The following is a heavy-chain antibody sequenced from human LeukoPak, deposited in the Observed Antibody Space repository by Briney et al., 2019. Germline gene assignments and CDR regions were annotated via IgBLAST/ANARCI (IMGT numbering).Heavy chain of an antibody. CDR1: GGTFSSYA. V-gene: IGHV1-69*04. D-gene: IGHD5-18*01. J-gene: IGHJ4*02. Sequence: ASVKVSCKASGGTFSSYAISWVRQAPGQGLEWMGRIIPILGIANYAQKFQGRVTMTRDTSTSTVYMELSSLRSEDTAVYYCARDSGYKPLDYWGQGTLVTVSS. CDR3: ARDSGYKPLDY. CDR2: IIPILGIA.